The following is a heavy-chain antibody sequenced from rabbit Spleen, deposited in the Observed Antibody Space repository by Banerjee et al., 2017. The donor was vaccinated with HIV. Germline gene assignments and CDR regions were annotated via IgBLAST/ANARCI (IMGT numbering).Heavy chain of an antibody. CDR1: GFDFTSTYY. CDR2: IDPVFGIT. V-gene: IGHV1S40*01. CDR3: ARDTGSSFSSYGMDL. D-gene: IGHD8-1*01. Sequence: QSLEESGGDLVKPGASLTLTCKASGFDFTSTYYLNWVRQAPGKGLEWIGYIDPVFGITYYANWVNGRFSISRENAQNTVFLQMTSLTAADTATYFCARDTGSSFSSYGMDLGGQGTLVPS. J-gene: IGHJ6*01.